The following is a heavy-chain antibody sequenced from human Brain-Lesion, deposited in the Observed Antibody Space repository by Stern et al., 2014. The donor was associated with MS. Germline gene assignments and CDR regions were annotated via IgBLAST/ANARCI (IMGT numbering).Heavy chain of an antibody. Sequence: QVQLVQSGPGLVKPSETLSLTCTVSGGSISSNSYYWGWIRQPPGKGLEWIGGIYYRGSTYYNPSLKSRVTISKDTSKNQISLNLKSVTAADTAVYFCAKVWLGELPENPFDYWGQGTLVTVSS. CDR3: AKVWLGELPENPFDY. CDR2: IYYRGST. CDR1: GGSISSNSYY. D-gene: IGHD3-10*01. V-gene: IGHV4-39*01. J-gene: IGHJ4*02.